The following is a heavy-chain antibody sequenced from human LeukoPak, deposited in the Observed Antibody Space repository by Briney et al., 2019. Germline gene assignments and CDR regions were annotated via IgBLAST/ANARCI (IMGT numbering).Heavy chain of an antibody. J-gene: IGHJ1*01. CDR1: GGSISTDNCY. CDR3: ARLQAGSHPD. D-gene: IGHD1-26*01. V-gene: IGHV4-39*07. CDR2: IYYNGNT. Sequence: SETLSLTCTVSGGSISTDNCYWGWIRQPPGKGLEWIGSIYYNGNTYYNPSLKSRVTISVDTSKNQFSLKVNSVTAADTAVYYCARLQAGSHPDWGQGTLVTVSS.